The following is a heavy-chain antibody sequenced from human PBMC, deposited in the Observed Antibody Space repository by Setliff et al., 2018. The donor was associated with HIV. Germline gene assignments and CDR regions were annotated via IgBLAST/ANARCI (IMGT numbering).Heavy chain of an antibody. V-gene: IGHV4-39*07. D-gene: IGHD6-13*01. J-gene: IGHJ1*01. Sequence: PSETLSLTCTVSGGSISSSSYYWGWIRQPPGKGLEWIGSMYYSGSTYHNPSLKSRVTISADTSKNQVSLNLSSVTAADTAIYYCARVPTSSWYVTTQRTKEYFHHWGQGTLVTVSS. CDR1: GGSISSSSYY. CDR3: ARVPTSSWYVTTQRTKEYFHH. CDR2: MYYSGST.